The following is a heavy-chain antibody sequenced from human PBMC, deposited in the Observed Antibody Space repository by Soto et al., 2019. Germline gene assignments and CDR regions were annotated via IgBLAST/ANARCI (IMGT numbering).Heavy chain of an antibody. CDR3: ARDGGHYYDSSGYSYYYYYYGMDV. J-gene: IGHJ6*02. Sequence: GGSLRLSCAASGFTFSSYAMHWVRQAPGKGLEWVAVISYDGSNKYYADSVKGRFTISRDNSKNTLYLQMNSLRAEDTAVYYCARDGGHYYDSSGYSYYYYYYGMDVWGQGTTVTVS. CDR1: GFTFSSYA. CDR2: ISYDGSNK. V-gene: IGHV3-30-3*01. D-gene: IGHD3-22*01.